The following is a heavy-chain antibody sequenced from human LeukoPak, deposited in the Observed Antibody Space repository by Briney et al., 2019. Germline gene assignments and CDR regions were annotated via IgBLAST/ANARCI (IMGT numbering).Heavy chain of an antibody. D-gene: IGHD3-3*01. Sequence: SQTLSLTCTVSGGSISSGSYYWSWIRQPAGKGLEWVGRIYTSGSTNYNPSLKSRVTISVDTSKNQFSLKLSSVTAADTAVYYCARGPRYYDLWCGYQDGMDVWGQGTTVTVSS. CDR1: GGSISSGSYY. CDR2: IYTSGST. J-gene: IGHJ6*02. V-gene: IGHV4-61*02. CDR3: ARGPRYYDLWCGYQDGMDV.